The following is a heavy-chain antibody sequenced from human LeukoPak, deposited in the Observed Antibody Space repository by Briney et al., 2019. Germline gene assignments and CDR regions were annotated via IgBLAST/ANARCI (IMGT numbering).Heavy chain of an antibody. J-gene: IGHJ4*02. CDR2: INPNSGGT. CDR1: GYTFTGYY. D-gene: IGHD6-13*01. V-gene: IGHV1-2*02. CDR3: ASPLIAASGSGFDY. Sequence: WASVKVSCKASGYTFTGYYMHWVRQAPGQGLEWMGWINPNSGGTNYAQKFQGRVTMTRDTSISTAYMEPSRLRSDDTAVYYCASPLIAASGSGFDYWGQGTLVTVSS.